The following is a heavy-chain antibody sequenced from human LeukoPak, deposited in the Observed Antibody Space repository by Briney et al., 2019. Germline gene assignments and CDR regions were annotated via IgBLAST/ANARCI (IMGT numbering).Heavy chain of an antibody. Sequence: SETLSLTCSVSGGSISSSSYFWGWMRQSPGKGLEWIGSIYYSGSTYYNPSLKSRVTISVDTSKNQFSLKLSSVTAADTAVYYCARKLKRDGYPYYFDYWGQGTLVTVSS. J-gene: IGHJ4*02. CDR2: IYYSGST. CDR3: ARKLKRDGYPYYFDY. D-gene: IGHD5-24*01. CDR1: GGSISSSSYF. V-gene: IGHV4-39*01.